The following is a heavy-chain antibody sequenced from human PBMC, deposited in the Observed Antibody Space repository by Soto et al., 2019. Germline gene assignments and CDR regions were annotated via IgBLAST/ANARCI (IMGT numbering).Heavy chain of an antibody. V-gene: IGHV3-23*01. J-gene: IGHJ5*02. CDR1: GFTFRSYA. CDR3: AKDDSLEWFFPLDA. D-gene: IGHD3-3*01. CDR2: ISGGGSDT. Sequence: EVHLLESGGGLVQPGGSLRLSCSASGFTFRSYAMSWVRQAPGKGLEWVSGISGGGSDTYYSDSVRGHFTISRDNSKNTLYLQMNRLRVEDSAVYFCAKDDSLEWFFPLDAWGQGTLVTVSS.